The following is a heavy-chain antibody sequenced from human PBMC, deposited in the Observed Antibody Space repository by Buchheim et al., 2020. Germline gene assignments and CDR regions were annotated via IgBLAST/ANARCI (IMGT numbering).Heavy chain of an antibody. CDR2: IYYSGST. Sequence: QVQLQEPGPGLVKPSETLSLTCTVSGGSISSYYWSWIRQPPGKGLEWIGYIYYSGSTNYNPSLKSRVTISVDTSKNQFSLKLSSVTAADTAVYYCARDKGYDSSGYAWFDPWGQGTL. D-gene: IGHD3-22*01. J-gene: IGHJ5*02. V-gene: IGHV4-59*01. CDR3: ARDKGYDSSGYAWFDP. CDR1: GGSISSYY.